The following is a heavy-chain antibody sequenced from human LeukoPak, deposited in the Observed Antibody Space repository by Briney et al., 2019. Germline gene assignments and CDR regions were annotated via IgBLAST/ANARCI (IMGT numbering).Heavy chain of an antibody. V-gene: IGHV3-15*01. D-gene: IGHD2-2*01. J-gene: IGHJ6*03. CDR3: TTVWGYCSSTSCYPQYYYYYYMAV. CDR2: IKSKTDGGTT. CDR1: GFTFSNAW. Sequence: GGSLRLSCAASGFTFSNAWMSWVRQAPGKGLEWVGRIKSKTDGGTTDYAAPVKGRFTISRDDSKNTLYLQMNSLKTEDTAVYYCTTVWGYCSSTSCYPQYYYYYYMAVWGKGTTVTVSS.